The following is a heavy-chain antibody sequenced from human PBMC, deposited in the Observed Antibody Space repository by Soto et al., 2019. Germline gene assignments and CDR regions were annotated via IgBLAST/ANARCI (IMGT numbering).Heavy chain of an antibody. Sequence: QVQLQESGPGLVKPSETLSLTCNVSGGSISSYYWSWIRQPPGQGLEYIGHVYNSGSTIHSPSLKSRATTSVDTSKSQFSLKLTSVTAADTAVYYCAGGSSLCWECFHHWGQGILITVSS. CDR1: GGSISSYY. V-gene: IGHV4-59*01. CDR2: VYNSGST. D-gene: IGHD2-2*01. J-gene: IGHJ1*01. CDR3: AGGSSLCWECFHH.